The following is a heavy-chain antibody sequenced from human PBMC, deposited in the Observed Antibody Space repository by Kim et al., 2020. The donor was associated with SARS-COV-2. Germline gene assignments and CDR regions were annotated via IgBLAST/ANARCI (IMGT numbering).Heavy chain of an antibody. J-gene: IGHJ6*02. CDR3: ASLSNYYYGTDV. Sequence: SETLSLTCAVYGGSFSGYYWSWIRQPPGKGLEWIGEINHSGSTNYNPSLKSRVTISVDTSKNQFSLKLSSVTAADTAVYYCASLSNYYYGTDVWGPGTTV. CDR1: GGSFSGYY. V-gene: IGHV4-34*01. CDR2: INHSGST.